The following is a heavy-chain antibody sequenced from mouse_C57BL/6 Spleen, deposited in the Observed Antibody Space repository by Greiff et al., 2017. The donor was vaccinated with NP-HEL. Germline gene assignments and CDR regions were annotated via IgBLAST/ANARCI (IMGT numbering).Heavy chain of an antibody. J-gene: IGHJ4*01. V-gene: IGHV5-17*01. CDR1: GFTFSDYG. Sequence: EVKLMESGGGLVKPGGSLKLSCAASGFTFSDYGMHWVRQAPEKGLEWVAYISSGSSTIYYADTVKGRFTISRDNAKNTLFLQMTSLRSEDTAMYYCARNGYSNYPHYAMDYWGQGTSVTVSS. CDR2: ISSGSSTI. D-gene: IGHD2-5*01. CDR3: ARNGYSNYPHYAMDY.